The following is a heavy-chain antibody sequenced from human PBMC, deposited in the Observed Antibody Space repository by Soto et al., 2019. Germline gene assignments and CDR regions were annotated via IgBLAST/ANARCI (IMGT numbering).Heavy chain of an antibody. D-gene: IGHD3-3*01. CDR2: ISAYNGNT. V-gene: IGHV1-18*04. Sequence: ASVKVSCTASGSTFTSYGISWVRQAPGQGLEWMGWISAYNGNTNYAQKLQGRVTMTTDTSTSTAYMELRSLRSDDTAVYYCARDLYDFWSGYPSPNWFDPWGQGTLVTVSS. CDR3: ARDLYDFWSGYPSPNWFDP. J-gene: IGHJ5*02. CDR1: GSTFTSYG.